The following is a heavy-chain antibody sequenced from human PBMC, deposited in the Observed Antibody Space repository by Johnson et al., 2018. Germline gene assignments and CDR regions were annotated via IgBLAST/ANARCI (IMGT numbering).Heavy chain of an antibody. Sequence: EVQLLESGGGLVQPGGSLRLSCAASGFTFSSYAMSWVRQAPGKGLEWVSAISGSGGSTYYADSVKGRFTISRDNSKNTLYLQMNSLRAEDTAVYYCARVPGSYSSSWYGSYYYYYMDVWGKGTTVTVSS. CDR2: ISGSGGST. J-gene: IGHJ6*03. V-gene: IGHV3-23*01. CDR1: GFTFSSYA. D-gene: IGHD6-13*01. CDR3: ARVPGSYSSSWYGSYYYYYMDV.